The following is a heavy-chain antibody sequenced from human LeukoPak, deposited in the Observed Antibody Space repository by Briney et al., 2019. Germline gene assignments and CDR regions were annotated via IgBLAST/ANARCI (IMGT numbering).Heavy chain of an antibody. J-gene: IGHJ4*02. D-gene: IGHD2-8*01. CDR1: GGSLSGFY. Sequence: SETLSLTCGVYGGSLSGFYWNWIRQPPGKGLEWIGEMNPSGRTTYNPSLKSRVSMSLDTSKNQFPLKLSSVTAADTAVYYCARGLKPYCTNGVCYTGDFWGQGTLVTVSP. V-gene: IGHV4-34*01. CDR3: ARGLKPYCTNGVCYTGDF. CDR2: MNPSGRT.